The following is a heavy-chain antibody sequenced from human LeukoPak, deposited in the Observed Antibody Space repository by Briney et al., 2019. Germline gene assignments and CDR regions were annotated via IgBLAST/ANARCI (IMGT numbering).Heavy chain of an antibody. Sequence: GGSLRLSCAASGFTFSSYSMNWVRQAPGKGLEWVSSIYSSSSYIYYADSVKGRFTISRDDAKNSLYLQMNSLRAEDTAVYYCATDIVGAPGYWGQGTLVTVSS. CDR2: IYSSSSYI. V-gene: IGHV3-21*01. CDR3: ATDIVGAPGY. D-gene: IGHD1-26*01. CDR1: GFTFSSYS. J-gene: IGHJ4*02.